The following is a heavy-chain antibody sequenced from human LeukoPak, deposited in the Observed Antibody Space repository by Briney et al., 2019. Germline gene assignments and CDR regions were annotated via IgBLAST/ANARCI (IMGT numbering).Heavy chain of an antibody. J-gene: IGHJ6*03. CDR1: GFTFSNAW. CDR2: IKSKTDGGTT. V-gene: IGHV3-15*01. Sequence: GGSLRLSCAASGFTFSNAWMSWVRQAPGKGLEWVGRIKSKTDGGTTDYAAPVKGRFTILRDDSKNTLYLQMNSLKTEDTAVYYCTTVRDGYNYWYYYYMDVWGKGTTVTVSS. D-gene: IGHD5-24*01. CDR3: TTVRDGYNYWYYYYMDV.